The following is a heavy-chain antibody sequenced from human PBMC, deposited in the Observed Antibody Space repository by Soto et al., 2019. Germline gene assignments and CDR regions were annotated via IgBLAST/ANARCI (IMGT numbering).Heavy chain of an antibody. Sequence: GGSLRLSCAASGFNFNNAYMNWVRQAPGKGLEWVGRIKSKTDGGTIDYNAPVKDRFTISRDDSKNTLYLRMSSLEIEDTAVYYCTTDRYWGQGTLVTVSS. CDR1: GFNFNNAY. CDR3: TTDRY. CDR2: IKSKTDGGTI. J-gene: IGHJ4*02. V-gene: IGHV3-15*07.